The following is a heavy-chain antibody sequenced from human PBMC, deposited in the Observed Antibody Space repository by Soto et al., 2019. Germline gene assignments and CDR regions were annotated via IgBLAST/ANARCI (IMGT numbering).Heavy chain of an antibody. J-gene: IGHJ4*02. V-gene: IGHV3-30-3*01. CDR3: ARNSSYFDY. Sequence: QVQLVESGGGVVQPGRSLRLSCAASGFTFSSYAMHWVRQAPGKGLEWVAVISYDGSNKYYADSVKGRFTISRDNSKKTLYLQMNSLRAEDTAVYYCARNSSYFDYWGQGTLVTVSS. CDR2: ISYDGSNK. D-gene: IGHD6-6*01. CDR1: GFTFSSYA.